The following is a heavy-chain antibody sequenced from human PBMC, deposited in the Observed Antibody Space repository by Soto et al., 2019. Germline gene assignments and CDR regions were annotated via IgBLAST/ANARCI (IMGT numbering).Heavy chain of an antibody. V-gene: IGHV3-9*01. J-gene: IGHJ6*03. CDR3: AKDKSTREYSYYRYMDV. Sequence: EVLLVESGGGLVQPDRPLRLSCEASGFNFENYAMHWVRQAPGKGLEWVSGISWNSGQLDYAGSVRGRFTISRDNGKNSLYLEMNSLRPDDTALYFCAKDKSTREYSYYRYMDVWGRGTTVIVSS. CDR1: GFNFENYA. D-gene: IGHD4-17*01. CDR2: ISWNSGQL.